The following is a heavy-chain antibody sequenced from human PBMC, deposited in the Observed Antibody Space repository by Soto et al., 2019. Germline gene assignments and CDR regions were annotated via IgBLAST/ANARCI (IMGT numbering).Heavy chain of an antibody. CDR2: MNPNSGNT. CDR3: ARAVLDYGDYYLDY. Sequence: QVQLVQSGAEVKKPGASVKVSCKASGYTFTSYDINWVRQATGQGLEWMGWMNPNSGNTGYAQKFQGRVTMTRNTSISTAYLELSSLRSEDTAVYYCARAVLDYGDYYLDYWGQGTLVTVSS. CDR1: GYTFTSYD. V-gene: IGHV1-8*01. D-gene: IGHD4-17*01. J-gene: IGHJ4*02.